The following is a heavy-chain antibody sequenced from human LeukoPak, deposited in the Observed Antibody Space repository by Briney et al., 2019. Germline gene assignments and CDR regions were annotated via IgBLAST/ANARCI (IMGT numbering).Heavy chain of an antibody. V-gene: IGHV4-59*01. CDR2: IYYSGST. CDR1: GGSISSYY. D-gene: IGHD6-19*01. CDR3: ARGWWLVRVGAFDI. J-gene: IGHJ3*02. Sequence: PSGTLSLTCTVSGGSISSYYWSWIRQPPGKGLEWIGYIYYSGSTNYNPSLKSRVTISVDTSKNQFSLKLSSVTAADTAVYYCARGWWLVRVGAFDIWGQGTMVTVSS.